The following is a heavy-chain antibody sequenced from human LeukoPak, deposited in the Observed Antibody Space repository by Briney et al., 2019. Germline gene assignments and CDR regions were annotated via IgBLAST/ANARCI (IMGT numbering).Heavy chain of an antibody. D-gene: IGHD2-15*01. CDR2: IYHSGST. Sequence: SETLSLTCAVYGGSLCGYYWSWIRQPPGEGLEWIGEIYHSGSTKYTPSLKNRVTISVDTSKNQFSLKLSSVTAADAAVYYCARGVYCSGGSCYFVPVRYYSYGIDVWGQGTTVTVSS. V-gene: IGHV4-34*01. CDR1: GGSLCGYY. J-gene: IGHJ6*02. CDR3: ARGVYCSGGSCYFVPVRYYSYGIDV.